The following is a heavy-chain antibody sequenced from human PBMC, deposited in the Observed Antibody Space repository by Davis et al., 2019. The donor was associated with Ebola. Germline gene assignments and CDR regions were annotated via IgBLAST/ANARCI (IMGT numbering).Heavy chain of an antibody. D-gene: IGHD6-19*01. V-gene: IGHV3-21*01. CDR2: ISISSAFI. CDR3: AGGESGWDASDI. CDR1: GFTFSSYT. J-gene: IGHJ3*02. Sequence: GESLKISCAASGFTFSSYTMTWVRQAPGKGLEWVSSISISSAFIYYADSVKGRFTVSRDNAKNSLSLQKNSLRAEDTAVYYCAGGESGWDASDIWGRGTMVTVSS.